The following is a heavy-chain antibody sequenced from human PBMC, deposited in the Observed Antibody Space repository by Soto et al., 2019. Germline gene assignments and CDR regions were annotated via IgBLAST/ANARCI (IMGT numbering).Heavy chain of an antibody. Sequence: ASVKVSCKASGYTFTSYGISWVRQAPGQGLEWMGWISAYNGNTNYAQKLQGRVTMTTDTSTSTAYMELRSLRSDDTAVYYCARERGYDYIWGSYRYEKAPGHWFDPWGQGTLVTVSS. CDR3: ARERGYDYIWGSYRYEKAPGHWFDP. J-gene: IGHJ5*02. D-gene: IGHD3-16*02. V-gene: IGHV1-18*01. CDR2: ISAYNGNT. CDR1: GYTFTSYG.